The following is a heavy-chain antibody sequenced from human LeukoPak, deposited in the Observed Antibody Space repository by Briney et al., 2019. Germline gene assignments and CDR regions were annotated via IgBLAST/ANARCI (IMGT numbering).Heavy chain of an antibody. CDR3: ARVPRLSGSYYGNYYYGMDV. CDR1: GGSISSYY. Sequence: SETLSLTCTVSGGSISSYYWSWIRQPPGTGLEWIGYIYYSGSTNYNPSLKSRVTKSVDTSKNQFSLKLSSVTAADTAVYYCARVPRLSGSYYGNYYYGMDVWGQGTTVTVSS. J-gene: IGHJ6*02. D-gene: IGHD1-26*01. CDR2: IYYSGST. V-gene: IGHV4-59*01.